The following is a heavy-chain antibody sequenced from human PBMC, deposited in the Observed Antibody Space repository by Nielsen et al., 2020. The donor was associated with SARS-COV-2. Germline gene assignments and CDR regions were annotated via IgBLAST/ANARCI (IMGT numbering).Heavy chain of an antibody. CDR1: GFTFSSYA. J-gene: IGHJ4*02. CDR3: AKGFIGESFDY. V-gene: IGHV3-23*01. D-gene: IGHD3-10*01. CDR2: ISGSGGST. Sequence: GGSLSLSCAASGFTFSSYAMSWVRQAPGKGLEWVSAISGSGGSTYYADSVKGRLTISRDNSKNTLYLQMNSLRAEDTAVYYCAKGFIGESFDYWGQGTLVTVSS.